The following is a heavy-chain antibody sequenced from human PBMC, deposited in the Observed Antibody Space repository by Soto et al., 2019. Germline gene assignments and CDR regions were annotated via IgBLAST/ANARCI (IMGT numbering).Heavy chain of an antibody. CDR2: ISSDGGIE. Sequence: QEQVMESGGGVVQPGGSMRLSHVTSGFSLSSHSMHWFRQAPGKGLEWVAVISSDGGIEVYAESVKGRFTISRDNFKNTLYLQMNSLRSEDTAVYYCAREVVTTKWYFDNWGQGVLVTVSS. CDR3: AREVVTTKWYFDN. V-gene: IGHV3-30-3*01. J-gene: IGHJ4*02. D-gene: IGHD1-1*01. CDR1: GFSLSSHS.